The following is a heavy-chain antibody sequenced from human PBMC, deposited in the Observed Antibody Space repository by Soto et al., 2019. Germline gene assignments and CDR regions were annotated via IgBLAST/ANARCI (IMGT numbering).Heavy chain of an antibody. CDR1: GFTFSSYA. Sequence: GGSLRLSCAASGFTFSSYAMSWVRQAPGKGLEWVSAISGSGGSTYYADSVKGRFTISRDNSKNTLHLQMNSLRAEDTAVYYCAKDDGSWFGELLLRNDYWGQGTLVTVSS. CDR3: AKDDGSWFGELLLRNDY. J-gene: IGHJ4*02. D-gene: IGHD3-10*01. V-gene: IGHV3-23*01. CDR2: ISGSGGST.